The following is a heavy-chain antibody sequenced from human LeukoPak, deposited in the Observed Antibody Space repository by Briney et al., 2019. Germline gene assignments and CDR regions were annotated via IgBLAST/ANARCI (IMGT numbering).Heavy chain of an antibody. CDR2: IYSGGRT. J-gene: IGHJ5*02. CDR1: GFTVSSSY. Sequence: GGSLRLSCEASGFTVSSSYMSWVRQAPGKGLEWVSIIYSGGRTKYAESLKGRFNIFRDNSKNSVYLQMNSLRPEDTAVYYCARDRAEAGNGNWFDPWGQGTLVTVS. V-gene: IGHV3-53*01. CDR3: ARDRAEAGNGNWFDP. D-gene: IGHD6-19*01.